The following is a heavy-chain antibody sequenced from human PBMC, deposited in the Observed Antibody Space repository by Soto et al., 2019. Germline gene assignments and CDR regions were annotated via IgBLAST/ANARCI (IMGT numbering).Heavy chain of an antibody. CDR3: ARLTLSSAS. CDR2: IYYSGST. J-gene: IGHJ4*02. D-gene: IGHD6-25*01. CDR1: VGSISSSRYY. V-gene: IGHV4-39*01. Sequence: QLQLQESGPGLVKPSETMSLTCTVSVGSISSSRYYWGWVRQPPGKVLEWIGSIYYSGSTYYNPSLKSTVTISVDTSKHQFALKLSSVTAADTAVDYCARLTLSSASWGQGTLVAVSA.